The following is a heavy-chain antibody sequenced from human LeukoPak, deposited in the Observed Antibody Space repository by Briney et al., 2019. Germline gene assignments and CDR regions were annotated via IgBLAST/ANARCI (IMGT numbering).Heavy chain of an antibody. D-gene: IGHD6-6*01. CDR1: GYTFTGYY. Sequence: ASVKVSCKASGYTFTGYYMHWVRQAPGQGLEWMGWINPNSGGTNYAQKFQGRVTMTRDSSISTAYMELSRLRSDDTAVYYCARSIAARPGWYFDLWGRGTLVTVSS. J-gene: IGHJ2*01. CDR3: ARSIAARPGWYFDL. V-gene: IGHV1-2*02. CDR2: INPNSGGT.